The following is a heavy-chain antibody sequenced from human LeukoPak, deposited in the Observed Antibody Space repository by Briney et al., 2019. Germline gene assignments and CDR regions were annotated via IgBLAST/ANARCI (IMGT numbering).Heavy chain of an antibody. CDR1: GGSFSGDF. V-gene: IGHV4-34*01. D-gene: IGHD4-17*01. Sequence: SETLSLTCAVYGGSFSGDFWSWLRQSPGKGLEWIGEIKHDGSTTYNPSLESRVTMSLDTSTNQISLEMTSVTAADTAVYYCARGPTTVTRALDYWGQGTLVTVSS. CDR2: IKHDGST. J-gene: IGHJ4*02. CDR3: ARGPTTVTRALDY.